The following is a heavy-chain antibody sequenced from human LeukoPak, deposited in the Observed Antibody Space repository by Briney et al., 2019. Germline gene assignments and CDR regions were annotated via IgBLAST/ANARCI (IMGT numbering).Heavy chain of an antibody. CDR2: ISGSGGNT. CDR1: GFTFSSYA. D-gene: IGHD6-13*01. CDR3: AKCMAEPGTCYFDN. V-gene: IGHV3-23*01. Sequence: GGSLRLSRAASGFTFSSYAMTWVRQAPGKGLEWVSGISGSGGNTYYANSVKGRFTISRDNSKSTLYLQMNNLGAEDTALYYCAKCMAEPGTCYFDNWGRGTLVTVSS. J-gene: IGHJ4*03.